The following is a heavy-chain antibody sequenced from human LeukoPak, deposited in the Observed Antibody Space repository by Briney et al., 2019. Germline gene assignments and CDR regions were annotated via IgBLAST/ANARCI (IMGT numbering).Heavy chain of an antibody. CDR1: GFTFDDYG. CDR3: ARMTTVTTVILYYYYMDV. J-gene: IGHJ6*03. CDR2: INWNGGST. Sequence: GGSLRLSCAASGFTFDDYGMSWVRQAPGKGLEWVSGINWNGGSTGYADSVKGRFTISRDYAKNSLYLQMNSLRAEDTALYYCARMTTVTTVILYYYYMDVWGKGTTVTVSS. V-gene: IGHV3-20*04. D-gene: IGHD4-11*01.